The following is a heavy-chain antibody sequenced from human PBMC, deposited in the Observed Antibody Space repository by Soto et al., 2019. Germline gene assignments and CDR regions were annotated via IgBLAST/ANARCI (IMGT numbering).Heavy chain of an antibody. V-gene: IGHV3-21*01. CDR3: ASHHDFWSGYYPALT. Sequence: GGSLRLSCAASGFTFSSYSMNWVRQAPGKGLEWVSSISSSSSYIYYADSVKGRFTISRDNAKNSLYLQMNSLRAEDTAVYYCASHHDFWSGYYPALTWGQGTLVTVSS. J-gene: IGHJ4*02. D-gene: IGHD3-3*01. CDR1: GFTFSSYS. CDR2: ISSSSSYI.